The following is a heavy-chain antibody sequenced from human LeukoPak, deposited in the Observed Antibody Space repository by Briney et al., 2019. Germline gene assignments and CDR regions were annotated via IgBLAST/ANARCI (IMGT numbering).Heavy chain of an antibody. Sequence: SQTLSLTCTVSGGSISSGGYYWSWIRQHPGKGLEWIGYIYYSGSTYYNPSLKGRVTISVDTSKNQFSLKLSSVTAADTAEYYCARDHCSSTSCYVGTSWFDPWGQGTLVTVSS. J-gene: IGHJ5*02. V-gene: IGHV4-31*03. CDR2: IYYSGST. CDR3: ARDHCSSTSCYVGTSWFDP. D-gene: IGHD2-2*01. CDR1: GGSISSGGYY.